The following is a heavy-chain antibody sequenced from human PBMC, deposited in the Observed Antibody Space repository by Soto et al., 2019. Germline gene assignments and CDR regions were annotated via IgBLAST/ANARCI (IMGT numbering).Heavy chain of an antibody. CDR1: GGSISIYY. V-gene: IGHV4-59*08. J-gene: IGHJ4*02. CDR3: ARRKSLDY. Sequence: SDTLSLTCTVSGGSISIYYWSWIRQPSGKGLEWIGDIYYSGSTNYNPSLKSRVTIAVDTSKNQFSLKLSSVTAADTAVYYCARRKSLDYWGQGTLVTVSS. CDR2: IYYSGST.